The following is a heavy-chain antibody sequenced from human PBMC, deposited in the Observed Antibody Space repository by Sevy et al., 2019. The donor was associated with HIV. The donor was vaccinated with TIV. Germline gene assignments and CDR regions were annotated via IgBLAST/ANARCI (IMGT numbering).Heavy chain of an antibody. CDR2: IYTSGST. J-gene: IGHJ4*02. CDR3: ARVLRPDGYNGYFDY. V-gene: IGHV4-61*02. D-gene: IGHD5-12*01. CDR1: GGSISSGSYY. Sequence: SETLSLTCTVSGGSISSGSYYWSWIRQPAGKGLEWIGRIYTSGSTNYNPSLKSRVTISVDTSKNQFSLKLSSVTAADTAVYYCARVLRPDGYNGYFDYWGQGTLVTVSS.